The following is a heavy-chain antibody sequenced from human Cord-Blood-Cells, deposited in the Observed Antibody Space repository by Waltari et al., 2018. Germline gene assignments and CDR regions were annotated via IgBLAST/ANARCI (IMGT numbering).Heavy chain of an antibody. CDR2: INAGNGNT. Sequence: QVQLVQSGAEVKKPGASVKVSCKASGYTFTSYAMHWVRQAPGQRLEWMGWINAGNGNTKYSPKFQGRVTITRDTSASTAYMELSSLRSEDTAVYYCARVKSGQLVDYWGQGTLVTVSS. CDR3: ARVKSGQLVDY. CDR1: GYTFTSYA. D-gene: IGHD6-13*01. V-gene: IGHV1-3*01. J-gene: IGHJ4*02.